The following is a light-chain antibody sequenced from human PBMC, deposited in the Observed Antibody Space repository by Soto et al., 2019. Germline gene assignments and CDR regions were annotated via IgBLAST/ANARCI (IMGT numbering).Light chain of an antibody. CDR1: QRVSSSY. V-gene: IGKV3-20*01. J-gene: IGKJ1*01. CDR3: QQYGSSLCT. Sequence: EIVLTQSPGTLSLSPGERATLSCRASQRVSSSYLAWYQQKPGQAPRLLIYGASSRATGIPDRFSGSGSGTDFTLTISRLEPEEFAVYYCQQYGSSLCTFGQGTKVEIK. CDR2: GAS.